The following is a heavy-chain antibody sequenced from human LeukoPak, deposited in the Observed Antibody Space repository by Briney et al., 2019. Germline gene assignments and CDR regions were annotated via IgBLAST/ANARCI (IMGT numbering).Heavy chain of an antibody. Sequence: ASVKASCKPSGGTFSSYAISWVRQSPGHGLECMGGIIPIFGTANYAQKFQGRVTITTDESTSTAYMELSSLRSEDTAVYYCARGGDVQYCSSTSCYYYYMDVWGKGTTVTVSS. J-gene: IGHJ6*03. D-gene: IGHD2-2*01. CDR3: ARGGDVQYCSSTSCYYYYMDV. CDR2: IIPIFGTA. V-gene: IGHV1-69*05. CDR1: GGTFSSYA.